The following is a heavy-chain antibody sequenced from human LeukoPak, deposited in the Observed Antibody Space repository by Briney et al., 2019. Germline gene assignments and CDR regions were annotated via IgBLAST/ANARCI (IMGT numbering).Heavy chain of an antibody. J-gene: IGHJ4*02. CDR1: GFTLRSYG. CDR3: AKGGYYGSGSTPDY. D-gene: IGHD3-10*01. Sequence: GGSPRLSCAASGFTLRSYGMHWVRQAPGKGLKWGAVIWYDGSNKYYADSVKGRFTISRDNSKNTLYLQMNSLRAEDTAVYYCAKGGYYGSGSTPDYWGQGALVTVSS. V-gene: IGHV3-33*06. CDR2: IWYDGSNK.